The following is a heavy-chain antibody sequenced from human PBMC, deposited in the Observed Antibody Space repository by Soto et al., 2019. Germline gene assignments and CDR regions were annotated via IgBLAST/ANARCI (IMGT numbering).Heavy chain of an antibody. CDR3: ARDRPHADTIFGVVSGRGSGMDV. CDR2: IYYSGST. D-gene: IGHD3-3*01. CDR1: GDSISSRSYY. J-gene: IGHJ6*02. Sequence: TLSLTCTVTGDSISSRSYYWGWIRQPPGKGLEWIGSIYYSGSTYNNPSPRSRVSMSIDTSKNQFSLKLSSVTAADTAVYYCARDRPHADTIFGVVSGRGSGMDVWGQGTTVTVSS. V-gene: IGHV4-39*02.